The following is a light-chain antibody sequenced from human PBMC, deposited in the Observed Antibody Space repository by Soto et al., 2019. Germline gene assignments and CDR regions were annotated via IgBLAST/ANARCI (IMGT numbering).Light chain of an antibody. CDR1: SSDVGGYNY. CDR2: DVS. CDR3: CSYAGSYKYV. V-gene: IGLV2-11*01. Sequence: QSVLTQPRSVSGSPGQSVTISCTGTSSDVGGYNYVSWYQQHPGKAPKLMIYDVSKRPSGVPDRFSGSKSGNTASLTISGLQAEDEVDYYCCSYAGSYKYVFGTGTKLTVL. J-gene: IGLJ1*01.